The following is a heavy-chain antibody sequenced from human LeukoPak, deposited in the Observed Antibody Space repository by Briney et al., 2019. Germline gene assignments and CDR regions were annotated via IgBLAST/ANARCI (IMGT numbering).Heavy chain of an antibody. Sequence: AXVKVSCKASGYTFTSYDINWVRQAPGQGLEWMGWMNPNSGNTVYAQKFQGRVTITRNTSISTAYMELSSLRSEDTAVYYCARGAGGSSHFDYWGQGTLVTVSS. CDR2: MNPNSGNT. D-gene: IGHD1-26*01. V-gene: IGHV1-8*03. J-gene: IGHJ4*02. CDR1: GYTFTSYD. CDR3: ARGAGGSSHFDY.